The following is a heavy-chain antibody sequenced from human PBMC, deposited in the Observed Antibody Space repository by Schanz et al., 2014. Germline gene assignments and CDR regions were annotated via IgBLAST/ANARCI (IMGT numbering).Heavy chain of an antibody. CDR2: IKHDGSEK. Sequence: VQLVESGGGVVQPGGSLRLSCAASGFSFSSYGMHWVRQAPGKGLEWVANIKHDGSEKYYVDSVKGRFTISRDNAKNSMYLEMNSLRAEDTAVFYCARVGGTYYDFWSGVPPTVMHDGFDIWGQGTMVTVS. V-gene: IGHV3-7*01. CDR1: GFSFSSYG. J-gene: IGHJ3*02. D-gene: IGHD3-3*01. CDR3: ARVGGTYYDFWSGVPPTVMHDGFDI.